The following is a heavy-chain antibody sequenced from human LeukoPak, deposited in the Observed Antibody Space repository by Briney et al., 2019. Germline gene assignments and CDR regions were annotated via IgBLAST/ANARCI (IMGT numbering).Heavy chain of an antibody. D-gene: IGHD5-18*01. CDR1: GGSMISADTY. CDR3: ARGRTGYSYGTTDY. J-gene: IGHJ4*02. Sequence: PSQTLSLTCTVSGGSMISADTYWTWIRQSPGKGLEWTGYFYYNGRTYYNPSLKSRVTISGDTSKNQFSLKLSSVTAADTDVYYCARGRTGYSYGTTDYWGQGTLVTVSS. V-gene: IGHV4-30-4*01. CDR2: FYYNGRT.